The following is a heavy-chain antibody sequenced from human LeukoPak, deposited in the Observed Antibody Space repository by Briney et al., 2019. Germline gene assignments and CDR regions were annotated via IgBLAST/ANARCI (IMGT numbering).Heavy chain of an antibody. J-gene: IGHJ3*02. V-gene: IGHV3-48*03. CDR1: GFAFSSYE. CDR3: AREGVTMLGAFDI. CDR2: ITSSGSTI. D-gene: IGHD3-10*02. Sequence: GALRLSCAASGFAFSSYEMNWVRQAPGKGLEWVSFITSSGSTIHYADSVKGRFTISRDNAKNSLYLQMKTLRAEDTAVYYCAREGVTMLGAFDIWGQGTVVTVSS.